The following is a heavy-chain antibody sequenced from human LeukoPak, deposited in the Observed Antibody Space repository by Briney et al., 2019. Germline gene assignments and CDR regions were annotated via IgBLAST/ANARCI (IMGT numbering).Heavy chain of an antibody. CDR1: GFTFSSYE. V-gene: IGHV3-48*03. Sequence: GGSLRLSCAASGFTFSSYEMNWVRQAPGKGLEWVSYISSSGSTIYYADSVKGRFTISRDNSKNTVSLQVNSLRAEDTAVYYCAKGSHFANCGQGTLVTVSS. CDR3: AKGSHFAN. J-gene: IGHJ4*02. CDR2: ISSSGSTI.